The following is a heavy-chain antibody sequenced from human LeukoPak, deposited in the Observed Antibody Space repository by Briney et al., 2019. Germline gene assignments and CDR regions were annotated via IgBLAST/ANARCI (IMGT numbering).Heavy chain of an antibody. V-gene: IGHV3-23*01. CDR3: AKAPVPTCRGAFCYPFDY. CDR1: GFTLSSYA. Sequence: GGSLRLSCAASGFTLSSYAMSWVRQAPGKGLEWVSAISDTGNTYHADSVKGRFTISRDSSKNTLSLQMNRLRPEDAAVYYCAKAPVPTCRGAFCYPFDYWGLGTLVTVSS. CDR2: ISDTGNT. J-gene: IGHJ4*02. D-gene: IGHD2-15*01.